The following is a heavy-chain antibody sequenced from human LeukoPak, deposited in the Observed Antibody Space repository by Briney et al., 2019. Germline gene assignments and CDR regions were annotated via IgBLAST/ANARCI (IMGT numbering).Heavy chain of an antibody. CDR2: INSDGTKS. V-gene: IGHV3-74*01. Sequence: GGSLRLSCAASGFTFSSLWMHWVRQVPGEGLVWVSHINSDGTKSTYSDSMKGRFTISRDTAENTVYLQMNSLRAEDTAVYYCASTFRITGTTYYYWGQGTLVTVSS. CDR3: ASTFRITGTTYYY. J-gene: IGHJ4*02. CDR1: GFTFSSLW. D-gene: IGHD1-20*01.